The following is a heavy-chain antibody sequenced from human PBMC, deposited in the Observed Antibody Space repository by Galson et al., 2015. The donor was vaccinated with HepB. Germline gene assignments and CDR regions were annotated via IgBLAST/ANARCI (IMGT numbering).Heavy chain of an antibody. CDR2: IYYSGST. CDR1: GGSISSYY. V-gene: IGHV4-59*01. Sequence: LTCTVSGGSISSYYWSWIRQPPGKGLEWIGYIYYSGSTNYNPSLKSRVTISVDTSKNQFSLKLSSVTAADTAVYYCARTGYRSGWDYYYYMDVWGKGTTVTVSS. CDR3: ARTGYRSGWDYYYYMDV. D-gene: IGHD3-16*02. J-gene: IGHJ6*03.